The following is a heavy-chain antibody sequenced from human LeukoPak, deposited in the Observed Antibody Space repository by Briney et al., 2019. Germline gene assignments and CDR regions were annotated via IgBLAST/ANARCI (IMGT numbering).Heavy chain of an antibody. CDR2: ISYSGST. CDR1: GGSISSYY. V-gene: IGHV4-59*08. J-gene: IGHJ4*02. D-gene: IGHD2-2*01. CDR3: ARQAAYCGSTSCSYFDY. Sequence: SETLSLTCTVSGGSISSYYWSWIRQPPGKGLEWIGYISYSGSTNYNPSLKSRVTISVDTSKNQFSLKLSSVTAADTAVYYCARQAAYCGSTSCSYFDYWGQGTLVTVYS.